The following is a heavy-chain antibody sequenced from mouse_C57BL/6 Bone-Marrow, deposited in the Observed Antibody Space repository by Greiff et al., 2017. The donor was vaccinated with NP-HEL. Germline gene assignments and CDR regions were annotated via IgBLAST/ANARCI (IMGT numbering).Heavy chain of an antibody. D-gene: IGHD4-1*01. V-gene: IGHV1-81*01. CDR1: GYTFTSYG. J-gene: IGHJ2*01. CDR2: IYPRSGNT. Sequence: QVQLKESGAELARPGASVKLSCKASGYTFTSYGISWVKQRTGQGLEWIGEIYPRSGNTYYNEKFKGKATLTADKSSSTAYMELRSLTSEDSAVYFCARSGRESFDYWGQGTTLTVSS. CDR3: ARSGRESFDY.